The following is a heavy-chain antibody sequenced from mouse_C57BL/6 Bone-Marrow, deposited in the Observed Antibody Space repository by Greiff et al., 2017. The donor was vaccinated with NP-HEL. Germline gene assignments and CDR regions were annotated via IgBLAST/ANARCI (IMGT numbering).Heavy chain of an antibody. J-gene: IGHJ1*03. CDR3: AIITTVDWYFDV. CDR2: INPSSGYT. V-gene: IGHV1-7*01. Sequence: QVQLQQSGAELAKPGASVKLSCKASGYTFTSYWMHWVKQRPGQGLEWIGYINPSSGYTKYNQKFKDKATLTADKSSRTAYMQLSSLTYEDSAVYYCAIITTVDWYFDVWGTGTTVTVSS. CDR1: GYTFTSYW. D-gene: IGHD1-1*01.